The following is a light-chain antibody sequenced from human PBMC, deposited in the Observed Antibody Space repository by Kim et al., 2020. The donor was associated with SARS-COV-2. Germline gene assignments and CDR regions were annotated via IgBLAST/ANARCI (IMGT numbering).Light chain of an antibody. V-gene: IGKV3-15*01. Sequence: EIVMTQSPATLSVSPGERATLSCRASQSVSSDLAWYQQKPGQAPRLLIYGASTRATGIPARFSGSGSGTEFTLTISSLQSEDFAVYYCQKYNNGPMTFGHGTKVDIK. CDR3: QKYNNGPMT. CDR1: QSVSSD. CDR2: GAS. J-gene: IGKJ3*01.